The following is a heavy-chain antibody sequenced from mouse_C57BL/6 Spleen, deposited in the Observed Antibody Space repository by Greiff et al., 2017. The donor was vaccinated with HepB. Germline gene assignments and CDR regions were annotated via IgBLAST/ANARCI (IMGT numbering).Heavy chain of an antibody. CDR1: GYTFTSYW. Sequence: VQLQQPGTELVKPGASVKLSCKASGYTFTSYWMHWVKQRPGQGLEWIGNINPSNGGTNYNEKFKSKATLTVDKSSSPAYMQLSSLTSEDSAVYYCARLRLPLYAMDYWGQGTSVTVSS. CDR2: INPSNGGT. CDR3: ARLRLPLYAMDY. V-gene: IGHV1-53*01. D-gene: IGHD2-4*01. J-gene: IGHJ4*01.